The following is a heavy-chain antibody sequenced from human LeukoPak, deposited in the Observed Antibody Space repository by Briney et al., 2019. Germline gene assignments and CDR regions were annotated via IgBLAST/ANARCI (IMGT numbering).Heavy chain of an antibody. D-gene: IGHD3-22*01. CDR3: AKRMIVVVITGGIDY. V-gene: IGHV3-23*01. J-gene: IGHJ4*02. Sequence: GGSLRLSCAASGFTFSSYATSWVRQAPGKGLEWVSAISGSGGSTYYADSVKGRFTISRDNSKNTLYLQMNSLRAEDTAVYYCAKRMIVVVITGGIDYWGQGTLVTVSS. CDR1: GFTFSSYA. CDR2: ISGSGGST.